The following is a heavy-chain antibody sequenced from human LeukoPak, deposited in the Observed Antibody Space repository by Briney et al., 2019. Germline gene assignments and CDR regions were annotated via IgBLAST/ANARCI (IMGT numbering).Heavy chain of an antibody. V-gene: IGHV1-69*13. CDR3: ARGLKLDSSGYYSYGMDV. CDR1: GCTFSSYA. CDR2: IIPIFGTA. J-gene: IGHJ6*02. Sequence: SVKVSCKASGCTFSSYAISWVRQAPGQGLEWMGGIIPIFGTANYAQKFQGRVTITADESTSTAYMELSSLRSEDTAVYYCARGLKLDSSGYYSYGMDVWGQGTTVTVSS. D-gene: IGHD3-22*01.